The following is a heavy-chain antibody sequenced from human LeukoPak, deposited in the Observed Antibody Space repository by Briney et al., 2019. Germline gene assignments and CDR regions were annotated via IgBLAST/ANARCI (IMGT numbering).Heavy chain of an antibody. CDR3: ARGLSPSDY. CDR2: MNPNSGKT. CDR1: GYSFTTYD. Sequence: ASVKVSCKASGYSFTTYDINWVRQAPGQGLEWMGWMNPNSGKTNFAQKFRGRVTMTRTTSISTAYMEVSSLRSEDTAVYYCARGLSPSDYWGQGTLVTVSS. V-gene: IGHV1-8*01. J-gene: IGHJ4*02.